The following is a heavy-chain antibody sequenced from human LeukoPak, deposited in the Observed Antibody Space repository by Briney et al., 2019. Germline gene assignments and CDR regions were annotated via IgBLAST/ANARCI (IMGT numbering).Heavy chain of an antibody. D-gene: IGHD3-22*01. CDR1: GFNFSSYS. CDR3: GRDTVGHYYCDSSGFFDY. Sequence: GGSLRLSLATSGFNFSSYSMNSVRQAPGKGLGWVSSIISSSSYIYYADSVKGRFTRSRDNTKNSVDVQMKSLRAEDTAVYYCGRDTVGHYYCDSSGFFDYWGQGTLVTVSS. CDR2: IISSSSYI. V-gene: IGHV3-21*01. J-gene: IGHJ4*02.